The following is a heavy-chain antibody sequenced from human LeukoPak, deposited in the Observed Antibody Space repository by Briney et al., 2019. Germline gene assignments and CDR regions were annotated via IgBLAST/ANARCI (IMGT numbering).Heavy chain of an antibody. Sequence: GRSLRLSCAASGFTFSSYGMHWVRQAPGKGLEWVAVIWYDGSNKYYADSVKGRFTISRDNSKNTLYLQMNSLRAEDTAVYYCARDGVYYDFWSGYYPEYYFDYWGQGTLVTVSS. D-gene: IGHD3-3*01. V-gene: IGHV3-33*01. J-gene: IGHJ4*02. CDR3: ARDGVYYDFWSGYYPEYYFDY. CDR2: IWYDGSNK. CDR1: GFTFSSYG.